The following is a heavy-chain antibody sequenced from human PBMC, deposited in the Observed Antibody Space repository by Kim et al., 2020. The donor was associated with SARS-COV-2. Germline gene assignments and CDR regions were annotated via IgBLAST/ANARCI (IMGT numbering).Heavy chain of an antibody. Sequence: GKGRITISRDNSKNTLYLQMNSLSAEDTGVEYCAKVQRPHIGVLTATLDYWGQGTLVTVSS. CDR3: AKVQRPHIGVLTATLDY. J-gene: IGHJ4*02. D-gene: IGHD2-21*02. V-gene: IGHV3-23*01.